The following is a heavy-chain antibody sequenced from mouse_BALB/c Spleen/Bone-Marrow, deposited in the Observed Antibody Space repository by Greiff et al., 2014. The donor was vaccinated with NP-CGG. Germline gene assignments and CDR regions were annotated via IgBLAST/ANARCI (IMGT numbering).Heavy chain of an antibody. V-gene: IGHV5-6*01. D-gene: IGHD2-4*01. CDR2: ISSGGSYT. Sequence: EVHLVESGGDLVKPGGSLKLSCAASGFTFSSYGMPWVRQTPDKRLEWVATISSGGSYTYYPDSVKGRFTISRDNAKNTLYLQMSSLKSEDTAMYYCARQDYDWFAYWGQGTLVTVSA. CDR3: ARQDYDWFAY. J-gene: IGHJ3*01. CDR1: GFTFSSYG.